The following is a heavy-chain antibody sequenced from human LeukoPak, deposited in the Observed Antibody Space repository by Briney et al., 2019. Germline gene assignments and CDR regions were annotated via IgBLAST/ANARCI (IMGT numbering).Heavy chain of an antibody. J-gene: IGHJ5*02. CDR1: TYSISSGYY. V-gene: IGHV4-38-2*02. D-gene: IGHD2-2*01. CDR3: ARVRVPAASPAWFAP. Sequence: SETLSLTCTVSTYSISSGYYWGWIRQAPGKGLEWIGSINHSWTTYYNPSLKSRVTISIDTSKNQFSLKLSSVTAADTAVYFCARVRVPAASPAWFAPGGQGTLVTVSS. CDR2: INHSWTT.